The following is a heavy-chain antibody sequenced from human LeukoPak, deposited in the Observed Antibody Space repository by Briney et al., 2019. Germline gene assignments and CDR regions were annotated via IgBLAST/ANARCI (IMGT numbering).Heavy chain of an antibody. V-gene: IGHV4-59*01. CDR2: IYYSGST. D-gene: IGHD6-13*01. J-gene: IGHJ4*02. CDR3: ARVGLLAGYTSPEEYFDY. Sequence: SETLSLTCTVSGGSISSYYWSWIRQPPGKGLEWIGYIYYSGSTNYNPSLKSRVTISVDTSKNQFSLKLSSVTAADTAVYYCARVGLLAGYTSPEEYFDYWGQGTLVTVSS. CDR1: GGSISSYY.